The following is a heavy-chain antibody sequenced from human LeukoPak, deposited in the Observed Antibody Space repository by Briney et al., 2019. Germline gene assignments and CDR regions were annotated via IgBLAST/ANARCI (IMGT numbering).Heavy chain of an antibody. J-gene: IGHJ6*03. CDR2: IIPIFGTA. CDR3: ASTVPPDYYYMDV. D-gene: IGHD2-2*01. CDR1: GGTFSSYA. V-gene: IGHV1-69*05. Sequence: ASVKVSCKASGGTFSSYAISCVVLAPAQGLEWMGGIIPIFGTANYAQKFQGRVTITTDESTSTAYMELSSLRSEDTAVYYCASTVPPDYYYMDVWGKGTTVTVSS.